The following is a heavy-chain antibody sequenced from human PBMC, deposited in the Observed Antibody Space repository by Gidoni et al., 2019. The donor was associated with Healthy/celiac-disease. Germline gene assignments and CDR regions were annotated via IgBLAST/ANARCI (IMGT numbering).Heavy chain of an antibody. V-gene: IGHV3-74*01. Sequence: EVQLVASGGGLVQPGGSLRLSCAASGFTFCRDWMHWVRQAPGKGRVWVSRINSDGSSTRYADAVKGRFTMSRDNAKNTLYLQMNSLRAEDTAVYYCAREGAMTGPLGAFDLWGQGTMVTVSS. CDR1: GFTFCRDW. D-gene: IGHD3-16*01. CDR2: INSDGSST. CDR3: AREGAMTGPLGAFDL. J-gene: IGHJ3*01.